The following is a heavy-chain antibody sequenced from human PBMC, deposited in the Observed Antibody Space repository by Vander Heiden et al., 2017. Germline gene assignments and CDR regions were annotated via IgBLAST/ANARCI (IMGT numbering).Heavy chain of an antibody. CDR1: GFTFSSYW. CDR3: ARSGLDCSSTSCYLPYYYYYGRDV. Sequence: EVQLVESGGGLVQPGGSLRLSCAASGFTFSSYWMSWVRQAPGKGLEWVANIKKDGIEKYYVDSVKGRFTISRDNAKNSLYLQMNSLRAEDTAVYYCARSGLDCSSTSCYLPYYYYYGRDVWGQGTTVTVSS. J-gene: IGHJ6*02. V-gene: IGHV3-7*01. D-gene: IGHD2-2*01. CDR2: IKKDGIEK.